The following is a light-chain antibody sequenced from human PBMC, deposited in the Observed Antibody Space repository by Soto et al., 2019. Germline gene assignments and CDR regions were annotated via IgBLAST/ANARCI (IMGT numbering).Light chain of an antibody. CDR1: RGDVGNYNL. CDR2: EDT. J-gene: IGLJ2*01. V-gene: IGLV2-23*01. Sequence: QSVLTQPASVSGSPGQSITISCAGTRGDVGNYNLVSWYQQYPGNAPKLMIYEDTKRPSGVSDRFSASKSGDTASLTISGLQADDEADYYCCSYAGSRTVIFGGGTKVTVL. CDR3: CSYAGSRTVI.